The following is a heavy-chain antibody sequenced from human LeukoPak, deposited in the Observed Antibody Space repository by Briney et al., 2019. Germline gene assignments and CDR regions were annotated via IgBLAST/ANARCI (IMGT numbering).Heavy chain of an antibody. Sequence: GGSLRLSCAASGFTFSSYGMHWVRQAPGKVLEWVAVISYDGSNKYYRDSVKGRFTISRDNSKNTVFLQMNSLRAEDTAVYYCARGQGGRGYCSGGSCYNPPIYYYYYYMDVWGKGTTVTVSS. D-gene: IGHD2-15*01. CDR2: ISYDGSNK. CDR3: ARGQGGRGYCSGGSCYNPPIYYYYYYMDV. CDR1: GFTFSSYG. V-gene: IGHV3-30*03. J-gene: IGHJ6*03.